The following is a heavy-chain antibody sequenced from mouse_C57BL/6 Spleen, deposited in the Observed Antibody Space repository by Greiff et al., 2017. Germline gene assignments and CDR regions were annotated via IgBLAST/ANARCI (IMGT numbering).Heavy chain of an antibody. CDR1: GFSLTSYA. CDR2: IWTGGGT. Sequence: VQLQQSGPGLVAPSQSLSNTCTVSGFSLTSYAISWARQPPGKGLEWLGVIWTGGGTNYNSALKSRLSISKDNSKSQVFLKMNSLQTDDTARYYCATLTGNAMDYWGQGTSVTVSS. J-gene: IGHJ4*01. CDR3: ATLTGNAMDY. V-gene: IGHV2-9-1*01. D-gene: IGHD4-1*01.